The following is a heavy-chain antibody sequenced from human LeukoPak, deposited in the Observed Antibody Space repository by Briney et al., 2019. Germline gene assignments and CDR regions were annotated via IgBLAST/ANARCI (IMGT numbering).Heavy chain of an antibody. J-gene: IGHJ6*03. CDR3: ARERVGYYYMDV. D-gene: IGHD1-26*01. Sequence: SVKVSCKASGGTFSSYAISWVRQAPGQGLEWMGGIIPIFGTANYAQKFQGRVTITADESTSTAYMELSSLRSEDTAVYYCARERVGYYYMDVWGKGTTVTISS. V-gene: IGHV1-69*13. CDR2: IIPIFGTA. CDR1: GGTFSSYA.